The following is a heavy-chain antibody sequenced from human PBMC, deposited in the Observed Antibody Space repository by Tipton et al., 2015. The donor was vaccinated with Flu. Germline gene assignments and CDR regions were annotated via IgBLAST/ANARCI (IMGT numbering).Heavy chain of an antibody. CDR2: MLHGGTT. D-gene: IGHD3-22*01. J-gene: IGHJ4*02. CDR1: GGSISISSHY. Sequence: LRLSCTVSGGSISISSHYWGWIRQPPGRGLEWIGSMLHGGTTHSNPSLKSRVTISVDTSKNQFSLNLSSVTAADTAVYYCARLGGLYSSGYWGQGTLVTVSS. CDR3: ARLGGLYSSGY. V-gene: IGHV4-39*01.